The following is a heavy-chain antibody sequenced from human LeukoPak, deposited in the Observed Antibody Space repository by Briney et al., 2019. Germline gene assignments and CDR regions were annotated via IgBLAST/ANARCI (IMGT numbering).Heavy chain of an antibody. CDR2: IYYSGNT. CDR3: AKYCGRDCGYSMDV. Sequence: SETLSLTCTVSGASISSYYWSWIRQPPGKGLEWIGYIYYSGNTNYNPSLKSRVTISVDTSKNQFSLKLSSVTAADTAVYYCAKYCGRDCGYSMDVWGQGTTVTVSS. J-gene: IGHJ6*02. D-gene: IGHD2-21*02. V-gene: IGHV4-59*08. CDR1: GASISSYY.